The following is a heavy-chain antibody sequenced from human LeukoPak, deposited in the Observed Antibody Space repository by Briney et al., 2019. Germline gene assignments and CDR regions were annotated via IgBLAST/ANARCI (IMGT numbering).Heavy chain of an antibody. CDR2: ISSSSSYI. Sequence: PGGSLRLSCAASGFTFSSYSMNWVRQAPGKGLEWASSISSSSSYIYYADSVKGRFTISRDNAKNSLYLQMNSLRAEDTAVYYCASLFDILTGYPPAEGYYGMDVWGQGTTVTVSS. V-gene: IGHV3-21*01. CDR1: GFTFSSYS. J-gene: IGHJ6*02. CDR3: ASLFDILTGYPPAEGYYGMDV. D-gene: IGHD3-9*01.